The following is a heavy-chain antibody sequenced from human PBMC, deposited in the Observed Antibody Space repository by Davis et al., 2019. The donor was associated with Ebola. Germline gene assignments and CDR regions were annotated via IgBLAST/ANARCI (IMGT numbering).Heavy chain of an antibody. J-gene: IGHJ4*02. Sequence: ASVKVSCKTSGYIFTAFYIHWVRQAPGQGLEWMGRISPDTGVKTYAQKFQGRVSMTRDTSSATAYMELRGLTSDDTAVYYCARPNPRPPYKYDSSTPEFWGRGTQVTVSS. CDR3: ARPNPRPPYKYDSSTPEF. CDR2: ISPDTGVK. V-gene: IGHV1-2*06. CDR1: GYIFTAFY. D-gene: IGHD3-22*01.